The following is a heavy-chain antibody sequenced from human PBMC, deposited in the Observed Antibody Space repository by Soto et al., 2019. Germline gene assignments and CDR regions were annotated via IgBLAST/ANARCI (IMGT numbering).Heavy chain of an antibody. CDR1: GFTFSSYS. J-gene: IGHJ3*01. CDR2: ISSSSSTV. Sequence: VQLVESGGSLVQPGGSLRLSCAASGFTFSSYSMNWVRQAPGKGLEWVSYISSSSSTVHYADSVKGRFTISRDNAKNSLYLQMNSLRAEDTAVYYCARGRQWLQNDAFDLWGQGTMVTVSS. CDR3: ARGRQWLQNDAFDL. V-gene: IGHV3-48*01. D-gene: IGHD6-19*01.